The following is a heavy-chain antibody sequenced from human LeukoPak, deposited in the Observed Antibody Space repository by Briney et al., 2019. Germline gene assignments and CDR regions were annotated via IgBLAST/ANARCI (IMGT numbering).Heavy chain of an antibody. D-gene: IGHD6-13*01. Sequence: KPSETLSLTCAVYGGSFSGYYWSWIRQPPGKGLEWIGEINHSGSTNYNPSLKSRVTISVDTSKNQFSLKLSSVTAADTAVYYCARDAPYSSSWYRYYYYYYMDVWGKGTTVTVSS. J-gene: IGHJ6*03. CDR3: ARDAPYSSSWYRYYYYYYMDV. CDR1: GGSFSGYY. V-gene: IGHV4-34*01. CDR2: INHSGST.